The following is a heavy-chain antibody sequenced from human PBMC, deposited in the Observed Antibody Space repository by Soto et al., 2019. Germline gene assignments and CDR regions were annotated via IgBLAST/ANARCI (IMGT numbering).Heavy chain of an antibody. CDR1: GFTFSSYW. Sequence: GGSLRLSCAASGFTFSSYWMHWVRQAPGKGLVWVSRINSDGSSTSYADSVKGRFTISRDNAKNTLYLQMNSLRAEDTAVYYCALITYYDFWSGYFSEDVWGKGTTVTVSS. V-gene: IGHV3-74*01. J-gene: IGHJ6*04. CDR2: INSDGSST. D-gene: IGHD3-3*01. CDR3: ALITYYDFWSGYFSEDV.